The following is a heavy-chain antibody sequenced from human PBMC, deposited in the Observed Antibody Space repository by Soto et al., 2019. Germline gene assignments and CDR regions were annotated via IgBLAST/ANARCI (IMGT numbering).Heavy chain of an antibody. D-gene: IGHD2-2*01. Sequence: GGSLRLSCAPSGLTFTGYAMSWVRQAPGKGLEWVSAISGSGNNTYYADSVRGRFTISRDNSKNTLYLQINSLRAEDTAVYYCARYDLVPLATLDYWGQGTLVTVSS. CDR3: ARYDLVPLATLDY. V-gene: IGHV3-23*01. CDR2: ISGSGNNT. J-gene: IGHJ4*02. CDR1: GLTFTGYA.